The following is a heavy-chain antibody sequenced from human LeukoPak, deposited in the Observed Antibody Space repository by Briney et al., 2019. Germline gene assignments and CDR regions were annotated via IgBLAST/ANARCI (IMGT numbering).Heavy chain of an antibody. CDR1: GFTFSAYA. Sequence: GGSLRLTCAASGFTFSAYAMMWVRQAPGKGLEWVSSIVDTCEGTFYADSVQGRFIISRDNSESTVSLQMNSLRAEDTAVYYCARGKAGGLVDLFDPWGQGTLVTVSS. D-gene: IGHD3/OR15-3a*01. V-gene: IGHV3-23*01. J-gene: IGHJ5*02. CDR2: IVDTCEGT. CDR3: ARGKAGGLVDLFDP.